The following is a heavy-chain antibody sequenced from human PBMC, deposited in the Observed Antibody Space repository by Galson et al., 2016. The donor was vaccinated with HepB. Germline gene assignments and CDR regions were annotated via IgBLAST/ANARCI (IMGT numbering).Heavy chain of an antibody. J-gene: IGHJ3*01. Sequence: SVKVSCKASGYAFTGYYMHWVRQAPGRGFEWMGWINPNSGGTKYAQKFQGWVTLTRDTSISTAYMGVSRLRSDDTAVYFCARENKAGVGLDVFDFWGQGTMVIVSS. V-gene: IGHV1-2*04. CDR2: INPNSGGT. D-gene: IGHD1-26*01. CDR1: GYAFTGYY. CDR3: ARENKAGVGLDVFDF.